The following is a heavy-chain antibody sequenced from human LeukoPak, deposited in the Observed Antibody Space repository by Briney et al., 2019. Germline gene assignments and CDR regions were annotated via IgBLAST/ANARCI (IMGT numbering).Heavy chain of an antibody. CDR2: IHPNSGKT. D-gene: IGHD4-23*01. J-gene: IGHJ4*02. V-gene: IGHV1-8*01. CDR1: GYTLRSYE. CDR3: ARGHHGGNRYFDI. Sequence: RASVKVSCKASGYTLRSYEINWVRQAPGQGLEWVGWIHPNSGKTGYAQKFQGRVTMTRDTSTETAFMELSSLKFDDTAIFYCARGHHGGNRYFDIWGQGTLVTVSS.